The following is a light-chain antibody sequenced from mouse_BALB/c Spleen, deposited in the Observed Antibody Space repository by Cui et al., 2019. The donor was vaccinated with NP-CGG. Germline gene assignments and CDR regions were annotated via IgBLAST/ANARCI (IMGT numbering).Light chain of an antibody. CDR3: ALWYSNHWV. V-gene: IGLV1*01. CDR1: TGPVTTSNY. CDR2: GTN. J-gene: IGLJ1*01. Sequence: HAVVTQDSALTTSPGETVTLTCRPSTGPVTTSNYANWVQEKPDHLFTGLIGGTNNRAPGVPARFSGSLIGDKAAITITGAQTEDEAIYFCALWYSNHWVFGGGTKLTVL.